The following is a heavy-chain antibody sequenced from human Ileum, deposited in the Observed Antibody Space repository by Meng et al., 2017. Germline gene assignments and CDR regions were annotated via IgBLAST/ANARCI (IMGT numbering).Heavy chain of an antibody. D-gene: IGHD1-26*01. CDR3: ARDLSIVGATTTSIYWYFDL. CDR2: INPNSGGT. CDR1: GYTFTGYY. V-gene: IGHV1-2*06. J-gene: IGHJ2*01. Sequence: ASVKVSCKASGYTFTGYYMHWVRQAPGQGREWMGRINPNSGGTNYAQKFQGRVTMTRDTSIGTAYMELSRLRSDDTAVYYRARDLSIVGATTTSIYWYFDLWGRGTLVTVSS.